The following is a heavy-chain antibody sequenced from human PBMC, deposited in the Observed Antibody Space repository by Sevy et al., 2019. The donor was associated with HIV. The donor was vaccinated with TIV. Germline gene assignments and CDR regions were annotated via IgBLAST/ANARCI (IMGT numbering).Heavy chain of an antibody. Sequence: ASVKVSCRVSGNSLNELSMHWVRQAPGKGLEWMAGFDPDHGETIYTRKFQGRVTMTEDTSRDTVYMEMRGLRPDDTAVYYCAVLNPWGRWGQGTLVTVSS. CDR1: GNSLNELS. J-gene: IGHJ4*02. D-gene: IGHD7-27*01. V-gene: IGHV1-24*01. CDR2: FDPDHGET. CDR3: AVLNPWGR.